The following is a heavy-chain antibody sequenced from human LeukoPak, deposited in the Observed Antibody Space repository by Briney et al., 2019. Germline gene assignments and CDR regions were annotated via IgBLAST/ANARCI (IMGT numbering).Heavy chain of an antibody. D-gene: IGHD1-14*01. CDR2: IIPILGIA. CDR3: ARGYNLVSGMDV. Sequence: GASVKVSCKASGGTFSSYAISWVRQAPGQGLEWAGRIIPILGIANYAQKFQGRVTITADKSTSTAYMELSSLRSEDTAVYYCARGYNLVSGMDVWGQGTTVTVSS. J-gene: IGHJ6*02. V-gene: IGHV1-69*04. CDR1: GGTFSSYA.